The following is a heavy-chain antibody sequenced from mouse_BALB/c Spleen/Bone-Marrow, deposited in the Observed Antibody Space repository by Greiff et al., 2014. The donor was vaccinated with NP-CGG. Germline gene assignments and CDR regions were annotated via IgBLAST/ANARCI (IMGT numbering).Heavy chain of an antibody. CDR3: ARARHYDF. CDR1: GYTFTDYT. V-gene: IGHV1-18*01. Sequence: EVQLQQSGPELVKPGASVKISCKTSGYTFTDYTLHWVKQSHGKSLEWIGGVNPNSGGTSYNQKFKGKATLNLDKSSTTAYMELHSLTSDDSAVYYWARARHYDFWGQGTTLTVSS. CDR2: VNPNSGGT. J-gene: IGHJ2*01.